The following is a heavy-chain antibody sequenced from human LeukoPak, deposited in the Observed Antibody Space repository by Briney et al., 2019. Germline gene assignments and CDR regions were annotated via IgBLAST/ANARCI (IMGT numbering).Heavy chain of an antibody. V-gene: IGHV3-74*01. CDR3: ARRGAVANAFGI. D-gene: IGHD6-19*01. J-gene: IGHJ3*02. Sequence: PGGSLRLSCAASGFTFSSYWMEWVRQAPGKGLVWVSRINSDGSSTSYADSVKGRFTISRDNAKNTLYLQMNSLRAEDTAVYYCARRGAVANAFGIWGQGTRVNVSS. CDR2: INSDGSST. CDR1: GFTFSSYW.